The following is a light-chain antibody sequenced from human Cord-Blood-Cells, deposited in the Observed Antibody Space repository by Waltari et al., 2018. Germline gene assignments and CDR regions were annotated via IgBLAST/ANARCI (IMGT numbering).Light chain of an antibody. Sequence: QSALTQPRSVSGSPGQSVTISCTGTRSDVGGYNYVSWYQQHPGKAPKLMIYDVSKRPSGVSNRFSGSKSGNTASLTISGLQAEDEADYYCSSYTSSSTWVFGGGTKLTVL. CDR3: SSYTSSSTWV. V-gene: IGLV2-11*01. CDR2: DVS. J-gene: IGLJ3*02. CDR1: RSDVGGYNY.